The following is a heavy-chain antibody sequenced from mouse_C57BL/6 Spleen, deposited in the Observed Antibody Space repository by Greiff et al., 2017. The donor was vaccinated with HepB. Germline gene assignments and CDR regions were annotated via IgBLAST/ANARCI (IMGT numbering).Heavy chain of an antibody. D-gene: IGHD3-3*01. Sequence: QVQLQQPGAELVRPGSSVKLSCKASGYTFTSYWMDWVKQRPGQGLEWIGNIYPSDSETHYNQKFKDKATLTVDKSSSTAYMQLSSLTSEDSAVYYCARSGGGQLDYYAMDYWGQGTSVTVSS. CDR2: IYPSDSET. V-gene: IGHV1-61*01. CDR3: ARSGGGQLDYYAMDY. CDR1: GYTFTSYW. J-gene: IGHJ4*01.